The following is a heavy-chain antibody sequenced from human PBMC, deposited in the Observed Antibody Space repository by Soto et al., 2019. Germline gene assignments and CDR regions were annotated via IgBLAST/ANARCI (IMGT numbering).Heavy chain of an antibody. V-gene: IGHV2-5*02. D-gene: IGHD2-2*01. Sequence: QITLKESGPTLVKPTQTLTLTCTFSGFSLSTSGVGVGWIRQPPGKALEWLALLYWDDDKRYSPSLKSRLTITKDTSKHQVVLTMTNLDPVDTATYYCAHRRGYCISTGCYSDFDYWGQGTLVTVSS. CDR2: LYWDDDK. CDR3: AHRRGYCISTGCYSDFDY. CDR1: GFSLSTSGVG. J-gene: IGHJ4*02.